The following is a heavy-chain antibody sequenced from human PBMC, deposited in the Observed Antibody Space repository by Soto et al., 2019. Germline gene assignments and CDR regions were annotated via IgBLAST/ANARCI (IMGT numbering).Heavy chain of an antibody. J-gene: IGHJ4*02. CDR1: GGSISSGGYY. CDR2: IYYSGST. V-gene: IGHV4-31*03. D-gene: IGHD3-10*01. Sequence: QVQLQESGPGLVKPSQTLSLTCSVSGGSISSGGYYWNWIRQHPGKGLEWIGYIYYSGSTYYNPSLKSRVTISVDTFKNQFSLNLSSVTAADTAVYYCARETRGYGSGSLGFDYWGQGTLVTVSS. CDR3: ARETRGYGSGSLGFDY.